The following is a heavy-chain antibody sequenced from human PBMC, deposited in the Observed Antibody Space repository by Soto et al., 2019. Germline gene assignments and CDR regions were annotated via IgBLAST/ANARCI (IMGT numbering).Heavy chain of an antibody. CDR2: IYYSGST. CDR1: GGSISSSSYY. D-gene: IGHD1-26*01. CDR3: VRDPTSPARSPYMDV. V-gene: IGHV4-39*01. J-gene: IGHJ6*03. Sequence: QLQLQESGPGLVKPSETLSLTCTVSGGSISSSSYYWGWIRQPPGKGLEWIGSIYYSGSTYYNPSLKSRVTISVDTSKNQISLKLSSVTAADTAVYYCVRDPTSPARSPYMDVWGKGTTVTVSS.